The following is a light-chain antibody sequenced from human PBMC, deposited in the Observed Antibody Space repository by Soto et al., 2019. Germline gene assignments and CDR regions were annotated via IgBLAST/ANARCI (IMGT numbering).Light chain of an antibody. Sequence: EIQMTQSPSTLSASVGERVTITCRASQGISRWLAWYQQKPGKAPRLLIFDASSLESGVPSRFSGSGSGTEFTLTISSLQPDDSATYYCQNYNMRPPTFGRGTKVEIK. CDR1: QGISRW. CDR3: QNYNMRPPT. J-gene: IGKJ1*01. CDR2: DAS. V-gene: IGKV1-5*01.